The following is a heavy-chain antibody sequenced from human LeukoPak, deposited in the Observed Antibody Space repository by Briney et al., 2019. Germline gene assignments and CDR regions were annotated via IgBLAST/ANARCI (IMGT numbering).Heavy chain of an antibody. D-gene: IGHD3-10*01. CDR3: AVGGGY. CDR1: GFTFSTYE. J-gene: IGHJ4*02. Sequence: GGSLRLSCAASGFTFSTYEMNWVRQAPVKGLEWVSYISSGATTTKYADSVKGRFTISRDDAKNSLYLQMNNLGPDDTAVYYCAVGGGYWGQGTLVTVSS. V-gene: IGHV3-48*03. CDR2: ISSGATTT.